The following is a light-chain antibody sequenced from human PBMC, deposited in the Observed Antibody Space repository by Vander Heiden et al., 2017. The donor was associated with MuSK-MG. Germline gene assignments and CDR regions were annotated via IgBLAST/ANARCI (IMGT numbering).Light chain of an antibody. V-gene: IGKV3-15*01. CDR1: QSVSSD. Sequence: EIVMTQSPATLSVSRGERATLSCRASQSVSSDLAWYQQKPGQAPRLLIYGASTRATDIPARFSGSGSGTEFTLTISSLQSEDFAVYYCQQYKKWPPWTFGQGTKVEIK. CDR3: QQYKKWPPWT. CDR2: GAS. J-gene: IGKJ1*01.